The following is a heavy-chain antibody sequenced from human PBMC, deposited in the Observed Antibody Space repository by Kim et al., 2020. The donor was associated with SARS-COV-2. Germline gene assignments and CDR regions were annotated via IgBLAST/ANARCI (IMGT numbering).Heavy chain of an antibody. CDR2: IKSKTDGGAT. CDR1: GFTFKDAW. V-gene: IGHV3-15*01. D-gene: IGHD3-22*01. Sequence: GGSLRLSCEASGFTFKDAWMTWVRQAPGKGLEWVGQIKSKTDGGATDYASSVKDRFIISRDDSQNTFYLQMHSLKTDDTAVYYCTADLFDYDTTVHNSDYDDYWGQGTLVTVSS. CDR3: TADLFDYDTTVHNSDYDDY. J-gene: IGHJ4*02.